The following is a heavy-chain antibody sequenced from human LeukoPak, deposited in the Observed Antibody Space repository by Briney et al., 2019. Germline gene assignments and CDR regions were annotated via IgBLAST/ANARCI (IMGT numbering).Heavy chain of an antibody. CDR2: ISAYNGNT. CDR3: ARGVGRGSGNFEY. V-gene: IGHV1-18*01. CDR1: GYTFTSYG. D-gene: IGHD3-10*01. Sequence: GASVKVSCKASGYTFTSYGISWVRQAPGQGLEWMGWISAYNGNTNYAQKLQGRVTMTTHTSPNTAYMERRSLTADDTDVYYCARGVGRGSGNFEYWGGGALVTVPS. J-gene: IGHJ4*02.